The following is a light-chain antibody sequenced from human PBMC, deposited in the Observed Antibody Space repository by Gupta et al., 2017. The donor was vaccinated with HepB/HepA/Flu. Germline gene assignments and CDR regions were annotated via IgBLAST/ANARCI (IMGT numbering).Light chain of an antibody. J-gene: IGKJ1*01. V-gene: IGKV4-1*01. Sequence: DIVMTQSPDSLAVSLGERATINCKSSQSVLYSSKNKNYLAWYQQKQGQPPKLLIYWASTRESGVPDRFSGSGSGTDFTLTISSLQAEDVAVYYCQQYHSPPWTFGQGTKVEIK. CDR2: WAS. CDR1: QSVLYSSKNKNY. CDR3: QQYHSPPWT.